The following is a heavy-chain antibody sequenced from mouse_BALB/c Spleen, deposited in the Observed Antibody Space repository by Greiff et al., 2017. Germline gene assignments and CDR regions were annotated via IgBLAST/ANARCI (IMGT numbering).Heavy chain of an antibody. CDR1: GYTFTSYV. J-gene: IGHJ4*01. D-gene: IGHD2-3*01. Sequence: VQLQQSGPELVKPGASVKMSCKASGYTFTSYVMHWVKQKPGQGLEWIGYINPYNDGTKYNEKFKGKATLTSDKSSSTAYMELSSLTSEDSAVYYCARVGPYDGYYENYAMDYWGQGTSVTVSS. V-gene: IGHV1-14*01. CDR2: INPYNDGT. CDR3: ARVGPYDGYYENYAMDY.